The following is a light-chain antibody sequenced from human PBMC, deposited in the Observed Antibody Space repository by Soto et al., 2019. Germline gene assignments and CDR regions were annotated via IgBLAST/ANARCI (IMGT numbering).Light chain of an antibody. V-gene: IGKV3-11*01. Sequence: EIVFTQSPATLSLSPGERATLSCRASQSVSSYLAWYQQKPGQAPRLLIYDASNRATGIPARFSGSGSGTDFTLTISSLEPEDFAVYYCQQRSNSPPSITSCQRTRLEIK. CDR1: QSVSSY. CDR3: QQRSNSPPSIT. CDR2: DAS. J-gene: IGKJ5*01.